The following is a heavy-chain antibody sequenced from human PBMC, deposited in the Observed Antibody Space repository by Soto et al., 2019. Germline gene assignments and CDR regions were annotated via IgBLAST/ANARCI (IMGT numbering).Heavy chain of an antibody. CDR2: IGTSGTPT. CDR3: TRILWSSRRDALDI. Sequence: GGSLRLSCIASGFTFRNYAMAWVRQAPGEDLEWVSAIGTSGTPTLYADSVKSRFSISRDDSRNTVSLQMNSLGVEDTATYYCTRILWSSRRDALDIWGLGTTVTVSS. V-gene: IGHV3-23*01. D-gene: IGHD2-21*01. J-gene: IGHJ6*02. CDR1: GFTFRNYA.